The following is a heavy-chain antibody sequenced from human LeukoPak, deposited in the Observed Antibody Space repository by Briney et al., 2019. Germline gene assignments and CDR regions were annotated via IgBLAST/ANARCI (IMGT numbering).Heavy chain of an antibody. CDR2: IYYSGST. CDR1: GGSISSYY. D-gene: IGHD3-22*01. J-gene: IGHJ4*02. V-gene: IGHV4-59*01. CDR3: ARLARGYDSSGYYPDY. Sequence: SETLSLTCTVSGGSISSYYWSWIRQPPGKGLEWIGYIYYSGSTNYNPSLKSRVTISVDTSKNQFSLKLSSVTAADTAVYYCARLARGYDSSGYYPDYWGQGTLVTVSS.